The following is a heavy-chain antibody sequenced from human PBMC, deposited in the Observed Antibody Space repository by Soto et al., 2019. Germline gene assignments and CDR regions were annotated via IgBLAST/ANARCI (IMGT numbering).Heavy chain of an antibody. V-gene: IGHV1-18*01. CDR3: ARDRVPKSSGFFPFDY. D-gene: IGHD3-22*01. Sequence: QIRLVQSGAEVKKPGASVKVACKASGYTFNIYGINWVRQAPGQGLEWMGWISAFNGKTNYAQNVQGRVTMTTDTSTSPAYVELRSLRSDDTAVYYCARDRVPKSSGFFPFDYWGHGTLVTVSS. J-gene: IGHJ4*01. CDR2: ISAFNGKT. CDR1: GYTFNIYG.